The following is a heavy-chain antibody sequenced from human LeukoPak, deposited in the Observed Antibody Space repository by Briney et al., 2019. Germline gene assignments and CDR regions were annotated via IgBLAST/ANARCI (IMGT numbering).Heavy chain of an antibody. CDR2: ISGSGGST. D-gene: IGHD6-13*01. Sequence: GSLRLSCAASGFTFSSYAMTWVRQAPGKGLEWVSGISGSGGSTYYADSVKGRFTISRDNSKNTQYLQMDSLRAEDTAVYYCAKVGSSWSLLGSWGQGTLVTVSS. CDR1: GFTFSSYA. V-gene: IGHV3-23*01. CDR3: AKVGSSWSLLGS. J-gene: IGHJ5*01.